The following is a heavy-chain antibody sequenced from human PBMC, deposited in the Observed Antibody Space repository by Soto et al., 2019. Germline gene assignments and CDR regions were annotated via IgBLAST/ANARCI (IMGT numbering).Heavy chain of an antibody. CDR3: ARDLTAYCGGDCPFDY. CDR2: INSDGSST. D-gene: IGHD2-21*02. V-gene: IGHV3-74*01. Sequence: EVQLVESGGGLVQPGGSLRLSCAASGFTFSSYWMHWVRQAPEKGLVWVSRINSDGSSTSYADSVKGRFTISRDNAKNTLYLQMNSLRAEDTAVYYCARDLTAYCGGDCPFDYWGQGTLVTVSS. CDR1: GFTFSSYW. J-gene: IGHJ4*02.